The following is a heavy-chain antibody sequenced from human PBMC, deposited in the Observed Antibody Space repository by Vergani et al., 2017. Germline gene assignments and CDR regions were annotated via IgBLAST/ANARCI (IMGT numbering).Heavy chain of an antibody. D-gene: IGHD6-19*01. CDR1: GFTSSYYG. Sequence: QVHLVESGGGVVQPGRSLRLSCVVSGFTSSYYGMHWVRQAPGKGLEWVAVISYDGTQKYYADSVKGRFTISRDNSKSTLYLQMNSLRTEDTAVYYCATKSCCKPGWQIGYFREWGQGTLVTVSS. CDR3: ATKSCCKPGWQIGYFRE. CDR2: ISYDGTQK. J-gene: IGHJ1*01. V-gene: IGHV3-30*03.